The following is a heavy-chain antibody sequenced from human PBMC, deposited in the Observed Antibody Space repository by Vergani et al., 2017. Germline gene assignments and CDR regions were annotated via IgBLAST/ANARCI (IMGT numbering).Heavy chain of an antibody. CDR1: GFTFSNSA. D-gene: IGHD2/OR15-2a*01. Sequence: EVHLLESGGGLVQSGGSLRLSCAASGFTFSNSAVSWVRQAPGRGLAWVSSISGPGLSTYYADSVKGRFSISRDKSKNTVLLQMHSLRSEDTAIYYCVKEKIDLGSYYFDSWGHGILVTVSS. CDR2: ISGPGLST. V-gene: IGHV3-23*01. J-gene: IGHJ4*01. CDR3: VKEKIDLGSYYFDS.